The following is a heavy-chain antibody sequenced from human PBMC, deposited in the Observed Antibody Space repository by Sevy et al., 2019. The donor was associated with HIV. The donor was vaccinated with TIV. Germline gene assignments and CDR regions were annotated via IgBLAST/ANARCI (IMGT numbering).Heavy chain of an antibody. J-gene: IGHJ4*02. D-gene: IGHD1-26*01. V-gene: IGHV4-59*08. Sequence: SETLSLTCTLSGGSITSLYWNWIRQPPGKGLEWIANIYYNGHINYNLSLKSRVTLSLDTSKNQFSLRLSSVTAADTAMYYCAGENAWGRGYSWGQGTLVTVSS. CDR1: GGSITSLY. CDR3: AGENAWGRGYS. CDR2: IYYNGHI.